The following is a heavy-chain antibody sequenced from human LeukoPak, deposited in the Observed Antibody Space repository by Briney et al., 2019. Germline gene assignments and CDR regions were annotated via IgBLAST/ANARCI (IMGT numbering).Heavy chain of an antibody. V-gene: IGHV3-7*03. Sequence: GGSLRLSCAASGFTFSNYWMTWVRQAPGKGLEWVARIKQDGSEKYYVDSVKGRFTISRDNAKNSLYLQMNSLRAEDTAIYYCARDKSAGADTGSSFYYWGQGALVTVSS. J-gene: IGHJ4*02. CDR2: IKQDGSEK. D-gene: IGHD3-10*01. CDR1: GFTFSNYW. CDR3: ARDKSAGADTGSSFYY.